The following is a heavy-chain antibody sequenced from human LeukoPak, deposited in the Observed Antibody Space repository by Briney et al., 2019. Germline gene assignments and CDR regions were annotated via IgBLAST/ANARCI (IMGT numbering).Heavy chain of an antibody. J-gene: IGHJ4*02. CDR1: GFTFSSYA. V-gene: IGHV3-23*01. Sequence: PGGSLRLSCAASGFTFSSYAMSWVRQAPGKGLEWVSAISGSGGRIYYGASVKGRFTISRDNSKNTLNLQMNSLRAEDTAVYYCAKEYSSSWENWGQGTLVTVSS. CDR3: AKEYSSSWEN. CDR2: ISGSGGRI. D-gene: IGHD6-13*01.